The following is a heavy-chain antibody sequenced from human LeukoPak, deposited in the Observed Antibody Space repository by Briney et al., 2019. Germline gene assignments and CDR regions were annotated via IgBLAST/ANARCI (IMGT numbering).Heavy chain of an antibody. V-gene: IGHV3-21*04. D-gene: IGHD3-3*01. J-gene: IGHJ3*02. CDR1: GFTFSSYA. CDR2: ISSSSSYI. CDR3: AKDRGLRFLEWLVALNDAFDI. Sequence: PGRSLRLSCAASGFTFSSYAMHWVRQAPGKGLEWVSSISSSSSYIYYADSVKGRFTISRDNSKNTLYLQMNSLRAEDTAVYYCAKDRGLRFLEWLVALNDAFDIWGQGTMVTVSS.